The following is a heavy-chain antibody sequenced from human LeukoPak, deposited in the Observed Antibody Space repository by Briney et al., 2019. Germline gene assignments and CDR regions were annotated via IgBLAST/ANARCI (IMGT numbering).Heavy chain of an antibody. D-gene: IGHD3-9*01. CDR2: IYYSGSA. CDR3: ARVGTYYDILTGFDY. J-gene: IGHJ4*02. CDR1: GGSISSGDYY. Sequence: SETLSLTCTVSGGSISSGDYYWSWICQPPGKGLEWIGYIYYSGSAYYNPSLKSRVTISVDTSKNQFSLKLSSVTAADTAVYYCARVGTYYDILTGFDYWGQGTLVTVSS. V-gene: IGHV4-30-4*01.